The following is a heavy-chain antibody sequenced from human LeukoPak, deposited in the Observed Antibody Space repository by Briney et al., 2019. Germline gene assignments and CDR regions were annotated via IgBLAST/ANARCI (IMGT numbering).Heavy chain of an antibody. CDR1: GGSLNSFY. J-gene: IGHJ4*02. D-gene: IGHD1-26*01. CDR3: VRHADGGTFPLDY. CDR2: IYYSGTT. Sequence: SETLSLTCTVAGGSLNSFYWSWFRHPPGKGLEWIGWIYYSGTTKYNPSLKSRVTISIDTSNNQFSLKVSSVTAADTAVYYCVRHADGGTFPLDYWGQGSLVTVSS. V-gene: IGHV4-59*08.